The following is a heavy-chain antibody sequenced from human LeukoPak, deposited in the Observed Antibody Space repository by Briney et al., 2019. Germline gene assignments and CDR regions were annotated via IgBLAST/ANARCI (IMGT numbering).Heavy chain of an antibody. D-gene: IGHD6-6*01. CDR1: GYTFTSYY. CDR2: INPSGGST. V-gene: IGHV1-46*01. Sequence: ASVKVSCKASGYTFTSYYMHWVRQGPRQGLEWMGIINPSGGSTSYAQKFQGRVTMTRDTSTNTVYMELSTLRSEDTAVFYCVRGASSIAALNPFWYFDLWGRGTLVTVS. J-gene: IGHJ2*01. CDR3: VRGASSIAALNPFWYFDL.